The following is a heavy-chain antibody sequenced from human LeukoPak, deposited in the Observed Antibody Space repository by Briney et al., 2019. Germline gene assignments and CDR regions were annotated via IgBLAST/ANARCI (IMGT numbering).Heavy chain of an antibody. CDR1: GYTFTSYY. J-gene: IGHJ6*02. CDR3: ARDPGYCTNGVCYYYYYYGMDA. D-gene: IGHD2-8*01. Sequence: ASVKVSCKASGYTFTSYYMHWVRQAPGQGLEWMGIINPSGGSTSYAQKFQGRVTMTRDTSTSTVYMELSSLRSEDTAVYYCARDPGYCTNGVCYYYYYYGMDAWGQGTTVTVSS. CDR2: INPSGGST. V-gene: IGHV1-46*01.